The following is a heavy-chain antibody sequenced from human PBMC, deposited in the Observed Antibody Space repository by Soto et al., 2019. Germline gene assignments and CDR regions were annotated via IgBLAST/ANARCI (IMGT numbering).Heavy chain of an antibody. CDR2: MYYSGST. D-gene: IGHD3-22*01. Sequence: SETLSLTCTVSGGSISSSSYYWGWIRQPPGKGLEWIGSMYYSGSTYYNPSLKSRVTISVDTSKNQFSLKLSSVTAADTAVYYCARHPGIYDSSGYTLDYWGQGTLVTVSS. V-gene: IGHV4-39*01. CDR1: GGSISSSSYY. J-gene: IGHJ4*02. CDR3: ARHPGIYDSSGYTLDY.